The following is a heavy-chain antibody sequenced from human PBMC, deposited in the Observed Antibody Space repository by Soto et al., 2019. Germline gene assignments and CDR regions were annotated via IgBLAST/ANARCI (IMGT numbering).Heavy chain of an antibody. V-gene: IGHV5-10-1*01. CDR1: GYSFTSYW. CDR3: ASLDGYSSSWVRSNWFDP. D-gene: IGHD6-13*01. J-gene: IGHJ5*02. CDR2: IDPSDSYT. Sequence: GESLKISCKGSGYSFTSYWISWVRQMPGKGLEWMGRIDPSDSYTNYSPSFQGHVTISADKSISTAYLQWSGLKASDTAMYYCASLDGYSSSWVRSNWFDPWGQGTLVTVSS.